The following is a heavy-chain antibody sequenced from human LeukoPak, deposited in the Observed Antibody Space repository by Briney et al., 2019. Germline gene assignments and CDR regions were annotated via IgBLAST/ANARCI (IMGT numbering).Heavy chain of an antibody. CDR2: IWYDGSNI. CDR1: GFTFSSYT. Sequence: GGSLRLSCTASGFTFSSYTMHWVRQAPGKGLEWVAVIWYDGSNIYYVYSVKGRFTISRDNSKNTLYLQMNSLRAEDTAVYYCAKATNSYGSGSYYNYYYMDVWGKGTTVTVSS. D-gene: IGHD3-10*01. CDR3: AKATNSYGSGSYYNYYYMDV. J-gene: IGHJ6*03. V-gene: IGHV3-33*06.